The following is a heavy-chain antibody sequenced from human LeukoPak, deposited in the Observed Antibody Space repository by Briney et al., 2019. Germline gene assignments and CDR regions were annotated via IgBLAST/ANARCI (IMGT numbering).Heavy chain of an antibody. J-gene: IGHJ6*03. CDR3: ARSPTSFSALGEWFGYYYMDV. V-gene: IGHV1-18*01. D-gene: IGHD3-10*01. Sequence: ASVKVSCKASGYTFTSYGISWVRQAPGQGLEWMGWISAYNGNTNYAQKLQGGVTMTTDTSTSTAYMELRSLRSDDTAVYYCARSPTSFSALGEWFGYYYMDVWGKGTTVTVSS. CDR1: GYTFTSYG. CDR2: ISAYNGNT.